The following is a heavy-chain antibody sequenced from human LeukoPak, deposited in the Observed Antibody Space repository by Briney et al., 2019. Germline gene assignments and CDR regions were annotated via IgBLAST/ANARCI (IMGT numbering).Heavy chain of an antibody. V-gene: IGHV3-21*01. Sequence: GGSLRLSCAASGFTFSSYSMNWVRQAPGKGLEWVSSISSSSSYIYYADSVKGRFTISRDNAKNSLYLQMNSLRAEDTAVYYCAREDIVVVPAAMALYYYYGMDVWGQGTTVTVSS. CDR2: ISSSSSYI. J-gene: IGHJ6*02. CDR1: GFTFSSYS. D-gene: IGHD2-2*01. CDR3: AREDIVVVPAAMALYYYYGMDV.